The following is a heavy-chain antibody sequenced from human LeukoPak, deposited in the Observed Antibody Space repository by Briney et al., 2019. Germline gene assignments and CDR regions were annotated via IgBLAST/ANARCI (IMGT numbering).Heavy chain of an antibody. CDR2: ITGSSSYI. V-gene: IGHV3-21*01. J-gene: IGHJ4*02. D-gene: IGHD2/OR15-2a*01. Sequence: GGSLRLSCAASGFTFSTYSMNWVRQAPGKGLEWVSSITGSSSYIYYADSVKGRFTISRDNAMSSLYLQMNSLTADDTALYYCASLSTSPSIGDYWGQGTLVTLST. CDR1: GFTFSTYS. CDR3: ASLSTSPSIGDY.